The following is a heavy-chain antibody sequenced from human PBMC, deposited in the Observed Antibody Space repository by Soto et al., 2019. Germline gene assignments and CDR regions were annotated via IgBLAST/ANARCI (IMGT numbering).Heavy chain of an antibody. CDR3: SRDRHLTFDIVVVPAASDAFDI. D-gene: IGHD2-2*01. CDR1: GYTFTSYG. Sequence: GASVKVSCKASGYTFTSYGISWVRQAPGQGLEWMGWISAYNGNTNYAQKLQGRVTMTTDTSTSTAYMELRSLRSDDTAVYYCSRDRHLTFDIVVVPAASDAFDIWGQGTMVTVSS. J-gene: IGHJ3*02. V-gene: IGHV1-18*01. CDR2: ISAYNGNT.